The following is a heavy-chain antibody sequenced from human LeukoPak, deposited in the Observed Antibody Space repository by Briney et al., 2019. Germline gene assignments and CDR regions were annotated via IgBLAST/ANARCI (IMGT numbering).Heavy chain of an antibody. CDR2: MSYSGAT. CDR3: AKDKGYYYGSGLDY. CDR1: GGSISSSSYH. J-gene: IGHJ4*02. Sequence: SETLSLTCTVSGGSISSSSYHWGWIRQSPGEGLQWITNMSYSGATYYNPSLQSRVTISVDTSKNQFSLKLYSVTAEDTAVYYCAKDKGYYYGSGLDYWGQGTLVTVSS. D-gene: IGHD3-10*01. V-gene: IGHV4-39*07.